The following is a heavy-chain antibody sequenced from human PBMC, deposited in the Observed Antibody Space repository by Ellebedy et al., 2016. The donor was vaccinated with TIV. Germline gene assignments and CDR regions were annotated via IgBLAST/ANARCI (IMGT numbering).Heavy chain of an antibody. Sequence: PGGSLRLSCEASGFTFDDYAMHWVRQAPGKGLEWVSGISWNSGVIEYADSVKGRFTISRDNAKNSVFLQMNSLRVEDMALYYWAKAVERGALDIWGQGTVATVSP. CDR1: GFTFDDYA. CDR3: AKAVERGALDI. V-gene: IGHV3-9*03. J-gene: IGHJ3*02. CDR2: ISWNSGVI. D-gene: IGHD1-26*01.